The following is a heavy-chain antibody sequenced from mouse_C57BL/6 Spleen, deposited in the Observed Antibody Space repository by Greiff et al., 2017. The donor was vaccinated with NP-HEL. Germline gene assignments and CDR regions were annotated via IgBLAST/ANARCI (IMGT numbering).Heavy chain of an antibody. CDR3: ARENYGSSPTPYWYFDV. D-gene: IGHD1-1*01. Sequence: QVQLQQSGAELVKPGASVKISCKASGYAFSSYWMNWVKQRPGKGLEWIGQIYPGDGDTNYNGKFKGKATLTADKSSSTAYMQLSSLTSEDSAVYFCARENYGSSPTPYWYFDVWGTGTTVTVSS. CDR2: IYPGDGDT. J-gene: IGHJ1*03. CDR1: GYAFSSYW. V-gene: IGHV1-80*01.